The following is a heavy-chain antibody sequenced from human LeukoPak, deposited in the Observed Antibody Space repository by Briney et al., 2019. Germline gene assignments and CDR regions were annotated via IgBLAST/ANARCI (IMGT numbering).Heavy chain of an antibody. CDR2: ICPEGTVT. Sequence: GGSLGLSCAVSGFTFKTYCLHGVSHASGKGRVWVSRICPEGTVTNYADSVKGRFIISRDNSRNTVYLQMNSLRVEDTAVYYCVRGSRSADYWGQGTLVTVSS. CDR3: VRGSRSADY. J-gene: IGHJ4*02. CDR1: GFTFKTYC. V-gene: IGHV3-74*01.